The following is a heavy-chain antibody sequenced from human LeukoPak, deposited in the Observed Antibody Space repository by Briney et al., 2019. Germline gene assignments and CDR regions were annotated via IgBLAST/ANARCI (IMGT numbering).Heavy chain of an antibody. CDR3: AKRGNYYSFDY. CDR1: GFTFSTYA. D-gene: IGHD1-26*01. Sequence: PGGSLRLSCAASGFTFSTYAMNWVRKAPGKALEWFSAISDSGGRTYYADSVRGRFTISRDSSKNTLYLQMNSLRAEDTAVYYCAKRGNYYSFDYWGQGTLVTVSS. CDR2: ISDSGGRT. V-gene: IGHV3-23*01. J-gene: IGHJ4*02.